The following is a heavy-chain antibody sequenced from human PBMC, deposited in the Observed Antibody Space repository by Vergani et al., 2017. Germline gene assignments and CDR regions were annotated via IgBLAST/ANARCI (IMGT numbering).Heavy chain of an antibody. CDR3: ARGWLAMGKGFDY. CDR1: GGTFSSYA. V-gene: IGHV1-69*11. CDR2: IIPILGTA. Sequence: QVQLVQSGAEVKKPGSSVKVSCKASGGTFSSYAISWVRQAPGQGLEWMGRIIPILGTANYARKFQGRVTITADESTSTAYMERSSLRSEDTAVYYCARGWLAMGKGFDYWGQGTLVTVSS. J-gene: IGHJ4*02. D-gene: IGHD5-18*01.